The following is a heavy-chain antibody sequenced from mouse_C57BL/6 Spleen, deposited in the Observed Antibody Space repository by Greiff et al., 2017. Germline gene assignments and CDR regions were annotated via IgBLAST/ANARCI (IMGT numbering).Heavy chain of an antibody. V-gene: IGHV14-4*01. CDR1: GFNIKDDY. CDR3: LYPAFAY. D-gene: IGHD1-1*01. J-gene: IGHJ3*01. CDR2: LDPENGDT. Sequence: VQLQQSGAELVRPGASVKLSCTASGFNIKDDYMHWVKQRPEQGLEWIGWLDPENGDTEYASKFQGKATITANTSSNTAYLQLSSLTSEDTAVYYCLYPAFAYWGQGTLVTVSA.